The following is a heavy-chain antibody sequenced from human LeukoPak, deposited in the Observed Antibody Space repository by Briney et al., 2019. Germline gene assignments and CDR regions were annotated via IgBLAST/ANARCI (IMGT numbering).Heavy chain of an antibody. V-gene: IGHV3-48*02. Sequence: GGSLRLSCAASGFTFSSCSTTWVRQAPGKGLEWVSYISSSSSTIYYADSVEGRFNISRDNAKNSLCLQMNSLRDEDTAVYYCARVGTTGIDFDYWGQGTLVTVSS. D-gene: IGHD1-1*01. CDR2: ISSSSSTI. CDR1: GFTFSSCS. CDR3: ARVGTTGIDFDY. J-gene: IGHJ4*02.